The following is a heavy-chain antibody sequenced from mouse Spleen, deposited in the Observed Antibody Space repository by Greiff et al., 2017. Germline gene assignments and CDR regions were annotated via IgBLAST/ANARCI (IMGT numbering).Heavy chain of an antibody. J-gene: IGHJ1*01. Sequence: EVMLVESGGGLVKPGGSLKLSCAASGFTFSSYGMSWVRQTPEKRLEWVATISGGGSYTYYPDSVKGRFTISRDNAKNNLYLQMSSLRSEDTALYYCARRWDWYFDVWGAGTTVTVSS. CDR2: ISGGGSYT. CDR3: ARRWDWYFDV. V-gene: IGHV5-9-2*01. D-gene: IGHD4-1*01. CDR1: GFTFSSYG.